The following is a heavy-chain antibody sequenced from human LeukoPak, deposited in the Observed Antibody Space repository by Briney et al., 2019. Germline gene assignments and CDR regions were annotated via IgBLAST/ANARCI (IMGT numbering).Heavy chain of an antibody. CDR2: IYHGGTT. CDR3: ARRTDYYDSSGFLAAYFDH. V-gene: IGHV4-30-2*01. Sequence: SQTLSLTCAVSGGSLSSGDYSWSWIRQPPGKGLEWIGYIYHGGTTHYNPSLKSRVTISIDRSKNQFSLRLSSVTAADTAIYYCARRTDYYDSSGFLAAYFDHWGQGTLVTVSS. CDR1: GGSLSSGDYS. D-gene: IGHD3-22*01. J-gene: IGHJ4*02.